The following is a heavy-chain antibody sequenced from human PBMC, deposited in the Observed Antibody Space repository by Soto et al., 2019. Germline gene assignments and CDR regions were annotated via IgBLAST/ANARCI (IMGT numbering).Heavy chain of an antibody. D-gene: IGHD3-10*01. Sequence: GGSLRLSCAASYFDFSSYGIHWVRQAPGKGLEWVAASSYDGRETFYADSAKGRFTVSKEMSKNTAFLQMNALRHEDTAVYFCARDSGWPILNFDNWGQGTPVTVSS. J-gene: IGHJ4*02. CDR3: ARDSGWPILNFDN. V-gene: IGHV3-30*03. CDR1: YFDFSSYG. CDR2: SSYDGRET.